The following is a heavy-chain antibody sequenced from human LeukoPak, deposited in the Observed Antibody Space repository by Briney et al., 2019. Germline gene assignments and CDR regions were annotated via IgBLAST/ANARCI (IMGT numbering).Heavy chain of an antibody. CDR3: ARDDYSNPNDY. V-gene: IGHV3-21*01. CDR2: ISSSSSYM. J-gene: IGHJ4*02. CDR1: GSTFSSYS. D-gene: IGHD4-11*01. Sequence: GGSLRLSCAASGSTFSSYSMNWVRQAPGKGLEWVSSISSSSSYMYYADSVKGRFTISRDNAKNSLYLQMNSLRADDTAVYYCARDDYSNPNDYWGQGTLVTVSS.